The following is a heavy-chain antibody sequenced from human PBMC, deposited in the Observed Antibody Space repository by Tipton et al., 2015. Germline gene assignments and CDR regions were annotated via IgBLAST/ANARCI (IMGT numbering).Heavy chain of an antibody. CDR2: FEEGDI. J-gene: IGHJ4*02. Sequence: QSGAEVKKPGASVKVCCKASGAPVTELAIKWVRQAAGEGLEWMGGFEEGDIIYAQKFQGRVTMTTDTSTSTVCMELSSLRSEDTAVYFCAREGFGSGSWALDYWGQGTLVTVSS. V-gene: IGHV1-24*01. CDR3: AREGFGSGSWALDY. CDR1: GAPVTELA. D-gene: IGHD3-10*01.